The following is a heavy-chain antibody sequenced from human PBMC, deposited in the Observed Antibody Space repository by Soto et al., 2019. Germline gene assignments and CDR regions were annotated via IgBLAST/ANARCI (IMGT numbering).Heavy chain of an antibody. V-gene: IGHV3-30*18. Sequence: PGGSLRLSCAASGFTFSSYGMHWVRQAPGKGLEWVAVISYDGSNKYYADSVKGRFTISRDNSKNTLYLQMNSLRAEDTAVYYCAKVSRRLAGDYWGQGTLVTVSS. CDR1: GFTFSSYG. CDR3: AKVSRRLAGDY. J-gene: IGHJ4*02. CDR2: ISYDGSNK. D-gene: IGHD3-3*02.